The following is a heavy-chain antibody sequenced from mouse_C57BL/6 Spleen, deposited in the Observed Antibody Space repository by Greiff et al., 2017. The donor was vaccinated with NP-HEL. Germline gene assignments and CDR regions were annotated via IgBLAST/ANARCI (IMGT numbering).Heavy chain of an antibody. Sequence: EVHLVESGPGLVKPSQSLSLTCSVTGYSITSGYYWNWIRQFPGNKLEWMGYISYDGSNNYNPSLKNRISITRDTSKNQFFLKLNSVTTEDTATYYCAVMDYWGQGTSVTVSS. J-gene: IGHJ4*01. CDR1: GYSITSGYY. CDR2: ISYDGSN. V-gene: IGHV3-6*01. CDR3: AVMDY.